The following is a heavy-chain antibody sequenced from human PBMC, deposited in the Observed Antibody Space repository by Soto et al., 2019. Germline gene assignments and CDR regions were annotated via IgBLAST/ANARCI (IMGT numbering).Heavy chain of an antibody. CDR1: GGTFSSYT. Sequence: SVKVSCKASGGTFSSYTISWVRQAPGQGLEWMGRIIPILGIANYAQKFQGRVTITADKSTSTAYMELNSLRAEDTAVYYCTKDARPDGLWNFDYWGQGILVTVSS. CDR3: TKDARPDGLWNFDY. D-gene: IGHD1-1*01. V-gene: IGHV1-69*04. CDR2: IIPILGIA. J-gene: IGHJ4*02.